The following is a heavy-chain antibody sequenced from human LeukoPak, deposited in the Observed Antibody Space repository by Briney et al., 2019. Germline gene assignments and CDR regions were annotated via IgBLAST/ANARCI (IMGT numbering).Heavy chain of an antibody. J-gene: IGHJ3*02. Sequence: SETLSLTCTVSGGSISSGDYYWSWIRQPPGKGLEWIGYIYYGGSTYYNPSLESRVTISVDTSMTQFSLRLTSVTAADTAVYFCARDIGIYPHVAFDIWGQGTMVTVSS. CDR2: IYYGGST. CDR1: GGSISSGDYY. CDR3: ARDIGIYPHVAFDI. D-gene: IGHD1-26*01. V-gene: IGHV4-30-4*01.